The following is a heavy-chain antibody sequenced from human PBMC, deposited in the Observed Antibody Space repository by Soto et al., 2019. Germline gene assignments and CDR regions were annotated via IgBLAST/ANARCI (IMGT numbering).Heavy chain of an antibody. J-gene: IGHJ5*02. CDR3: AGDLEIRGPGNWFDP. Sequence: PWGSLRLSCAASGFTFSSYAMHWVRQAPGKGLEWVALISYDGSDKYYADSVKGRFTISRDNAKNTLYLQMNSLRAEDTAVYYCAGDLEIRGPGNWFDPWGQGTLVTISS. CDR1: GFTFSSYA. V-gene: IGHV3-30-3*01. CDR2: ISYDGSDK.